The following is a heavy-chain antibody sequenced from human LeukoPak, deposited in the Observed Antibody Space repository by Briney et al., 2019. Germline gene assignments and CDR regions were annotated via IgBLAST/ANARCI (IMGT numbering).Heavy chain of an antibody. CDR3: AARVGWPGTFDY. Sequence: PGRSLRLSCAASGFTFSTYGMHWVRQAPGKGLKWVAVISIDGSNKYYADSVKGRFTISRDNSKNTLYLQITTLRAEDTAVYSCAARVGWPGTFDYWGQEPLATVSP. V-gene: IGHV3-30*03. D-gene: IGHD6-19*01. CDR1: GFTFSTYG. CDR2: ISIDGSNK. J-gene: IGHJ4*02.